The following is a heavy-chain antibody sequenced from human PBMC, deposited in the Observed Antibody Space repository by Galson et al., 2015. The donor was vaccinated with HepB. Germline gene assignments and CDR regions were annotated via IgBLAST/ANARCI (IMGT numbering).Heavy chain of an antibody. CDR3: ARECLSSSIYDLDY. J-gene: IGHJ4*02. CDR1: GFTFSSYA. V-gene: IGHV3-30-3*01. D-gene: IGHD6-13*01. Sequence: SLRLSCAASGFTFSSYAMHWVRQAPGKGLEWVALISYDGSTKYYADSVKGRFTISRDNSKNTLNLQMNSLRAEDTAVYYCARECLSSSIYDLDYWGQGTRVTVSS. CDR2: ISYDGSTK.